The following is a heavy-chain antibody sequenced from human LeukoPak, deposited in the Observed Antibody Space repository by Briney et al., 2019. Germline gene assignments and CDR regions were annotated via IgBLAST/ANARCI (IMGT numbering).Heavy chain of an antibody. CDR3: ARAVIRRDFWSGSNYFDY. D-gene: IGHD3-3*01. CDR1: GGSISSGGYS. J-gene: IGHJ4*02. V-gene: IGHV4-30-2*01. CDR2: IYHSGST. Sequence: PSETLSLTCAVSGGSISSGGYSWSWIRQPPGKGPEWIGYIYHSGSTYYNPSLKSRVTISVDRSKNQFSLKLSSVTAADTAVYYCARAVIRRDFWSGSNYFDYWGQGTLVTVSS.